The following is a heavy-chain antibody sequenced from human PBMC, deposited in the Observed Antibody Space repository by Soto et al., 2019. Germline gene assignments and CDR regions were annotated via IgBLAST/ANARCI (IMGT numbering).Heavy chain of an antibody. Sequence: PGPSVKVSCKASGYTFTSYGISCVRQAPGQGLEWMGWISAYNGDTNYAQKLQGRVTMTTDTSTSTAYMELRSLRSDDTAVYYCARDHGIAALGLASGSWFDPWGQGTLVTVSS. J-gene: IGHJ5*02. CDR1: GYTFTSYG. CDR2: ISAYNGDT. CDR3: ARDHGIAALGLASGSWFDP. V-gene: IGHV1-18*04. D-gene: IGHD6-6*01.